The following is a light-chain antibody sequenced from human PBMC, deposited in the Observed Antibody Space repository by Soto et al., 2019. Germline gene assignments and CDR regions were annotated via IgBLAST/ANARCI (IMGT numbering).Light chain of an antibody. CDR2: SNN. V-gene: IGLV1-44*01. J-gene: IGLJ2*01. CDR3: AAWDDSLNGHVV. CDR1: SSNIGSNT. Sequence: QSALTQPPSASGTPGQRVTISCSGSSSNIGSNTVNWYQQLPGTAPKLLIYSNNQRPSGVPDRFSGSKSGTSASLAISGLQSEEEDDYYCAAWDDSLNGHVVFGGGTKLTVL.